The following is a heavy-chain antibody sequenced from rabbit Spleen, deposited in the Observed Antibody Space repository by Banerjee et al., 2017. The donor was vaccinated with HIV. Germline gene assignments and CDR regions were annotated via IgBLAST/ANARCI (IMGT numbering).Heavy chain of an antibody. CDR2: IYGGSSGNI. J-gene: IGHJ4*01. Sequence: QSLEESGGDLVKPGASLTLTCTASGFSFSAGYYMCWVRQAPGKGLEWIACIYGGSSGNIYYASWAKGRITISKTSSATVTLQMTSLTAADTATYFCVRDRANIGGDYGPYYFDLWGPGTLVTVS. CDR1: GFSFSAGYY. CDR3: VRDRANIGGDYGPYYFDL. D-gene: IGHD2-1*01. V-gene: IGHV1S40*01.